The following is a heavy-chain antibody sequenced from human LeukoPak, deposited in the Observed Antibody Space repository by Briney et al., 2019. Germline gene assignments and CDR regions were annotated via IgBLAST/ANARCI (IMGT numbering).Heavy chain of an antibody. D-gene: IGHD3-10*01. Sequence: SWVRQAPGKGLEWVANIKQDGSEKYYVDSVKGRFTISRDNAKNSLHLQMNSLRAEDTAVYYCCSSGSYYFWGQGTLVIVSS. CDR3: CSSGSYYF. V-gene: IGHV3-7*03. J-gene: IGHJ4*02. CDR2: IKQDGSEK.